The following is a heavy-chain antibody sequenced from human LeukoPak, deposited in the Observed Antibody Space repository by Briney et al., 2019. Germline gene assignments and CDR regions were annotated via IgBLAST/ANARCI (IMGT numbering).Heavy chain of an antibody. J-gene: IGHJ4*02. CDR1: GFTFSSYA. D-gene: IGHD6-19*01. CDR3: ARDLNSGWYGGVDY. Sequence: GGSLRLSCAASGFTFSSYAMHWVRQAPGKGLEWVAVISYDGSNKYYADSVKGRFTISRDNSKNTLYLQMNSLRAEDTAVYYCARDLNSGWYGGVDYWGQGTLVTVSS. CDR2: ISYDGSNK. V-gene: IGHV3-30-3*01.